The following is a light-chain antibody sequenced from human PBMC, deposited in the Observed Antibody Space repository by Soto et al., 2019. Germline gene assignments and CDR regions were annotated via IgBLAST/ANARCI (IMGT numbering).Light chain of an antibody. J-gene: IGLJ7*01. CDR1: SGDVGHYNA. Sequence: QSVLTQPASVSGSPGQSVTISCSGSSGDVGHYNAVSWYQHHPGKAPKLIIYEGIKRPSGVSNRFSGSTSGNTASLTISGLQAEDEADYHCCSYAGSSTWVFGGGTQLTVL. CDR2: EGI. CDR3: CSYAGSSTWV. V-gene: IGLV2-23*01.